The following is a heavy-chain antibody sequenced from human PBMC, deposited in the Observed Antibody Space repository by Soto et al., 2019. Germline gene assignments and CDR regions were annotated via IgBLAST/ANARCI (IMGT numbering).Heavy chain of an antibody. CDR3: ARTGSSEIESDYYYYGMDV. CDR1: GFTFSSYA. D-gene: IGHD6-6*01. Sequence: GGSLRLSCAASGFTFSSYAMHWVRQAPGKGLEWVAVISYDGSNKYYADSVKGRFTISRDNSKNTLYLQMNSLRSEDTAVYYCARTGSSEIESDYYYYGMDVWGQGTTVTVSS. CDR2: ISYDGSNK. J-gene: IGHJ6*02. V-gene: IGHV3-30-3*01.